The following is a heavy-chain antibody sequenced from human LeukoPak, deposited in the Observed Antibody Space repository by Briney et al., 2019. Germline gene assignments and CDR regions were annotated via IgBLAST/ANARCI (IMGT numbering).Heavy chain of an antibody. CDR1: GYTFTGYY. V-gene: IGHV1-2*02. CDR3: ARDREGYYDILTGYYGVGAFDI. CDR2: INPNSGGT. Sequence: ASVKVSCKASGYTFTGYYMHWVRQAPGQGLEWMGWINPNSGGTNYAQKFQGRVTMTRDTSISTAYMELSRLRSDDTAVYYCARDREGYYDILTGYYGVGAFDIWGRGTMVTVSS. J-gene: IGHJ3*02. D-gene: IGHD3-9*01.